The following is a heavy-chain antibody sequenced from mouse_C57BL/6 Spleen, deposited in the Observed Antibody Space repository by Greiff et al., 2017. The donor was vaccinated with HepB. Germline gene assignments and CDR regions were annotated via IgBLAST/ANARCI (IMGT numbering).Heavy chain of an antibody. J-gene: IGHJ4*01. D-gene: IGHD5-5*01. V-gene: IGHV10-1*01. CDR3: VSYLYAMDY. CDR1: GFSFNTYA. CDR2: IRSKSNNYAT. Sequence: EVKLMESGGGLVQPKGSLKLSCAASGFSFNTYAMNWVRQAPGKGLEWVARIRSKSNNYATYYADSVKDRFTISRDDSESMLYLQMNNLKTEDTAMYYCVSYLYAMDYWGQGTSVTVSS.